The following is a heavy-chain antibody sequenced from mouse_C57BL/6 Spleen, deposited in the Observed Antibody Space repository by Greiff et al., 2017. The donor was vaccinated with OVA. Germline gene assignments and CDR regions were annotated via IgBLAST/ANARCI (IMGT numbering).Heavy chain of an antibody. D-gene: IGHD2-12*01. V-gene: IGHV1-4*01. Sequence: QVQLQQSGAELARPGASVKMSCKASGYTFTSYTMHWVKQRPIQGLEWIGYINPCDGYTNYNQKFKDKATLTADKSSSTAYMQLSSLTSEDSAVYYCARSCYSYYAFAYWGQGTLVTVSA. CDR1: GYTFTSYT. CDR2: INPCDGYT. CDR3: ARSCYSYYAFAY. J-gene: IGHJ3*01.